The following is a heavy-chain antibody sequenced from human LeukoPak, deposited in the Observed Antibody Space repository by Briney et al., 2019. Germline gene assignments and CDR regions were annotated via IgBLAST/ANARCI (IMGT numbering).Heavy chain of an antibody. Sequence: RPSETLSLTCTVSGGSISSYYWSWIRQPPGKGLEWIGYIYYSGSTNYNPSLKSRVTISVDTSKNQFSLKLSSVTAADTAVYYCARQVSSGFLDWFDPWGQGTLVTVSS. V-gene: IGHV4-59*08. D-gene: IGHD6-19*01. CDR1: GGSISSYY. CDR2: IYYSGST. CDR3: ARQVSSGFLDWFDP. J-gene: IGHJ5*02.